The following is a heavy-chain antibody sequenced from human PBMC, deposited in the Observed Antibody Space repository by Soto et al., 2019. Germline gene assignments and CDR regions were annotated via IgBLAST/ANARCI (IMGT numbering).Heavy chain of an antibody. CDR3: ARDLMTDLYADYNWFDR. D-gene: IGHD2-2*01. V-gene: IGHV4-4*07. CDR2: IYTSGST. J-gene: IGHJ5*02. Sequence: PSETLSLTCTVSGGSISSYYWSWIRQPAGKGLEWIGRIYTSGSTNYNPSLKSRVTMSADTSKNQFSLKLSSVTAADTAVYYCARDLMTDLYADYNWFDRWGQGTLVTVSP. CDR1: GGSISSYY.